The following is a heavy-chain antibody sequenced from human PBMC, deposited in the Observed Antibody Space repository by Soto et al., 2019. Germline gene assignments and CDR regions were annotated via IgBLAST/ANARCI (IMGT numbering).Heavy chain of an antibody. D-gene: IGHD3-22*01. J-gene: IGHJ4*02. CDR2: ISGSGGST. V-gene: IGHV3-23*01. Sequence: EVHLLESGGGLVQPGGSLRLSCAASGFTFSDYAMSWVRQAPGKGLEWVSGISGSGGSTYYADSVKGRFTISRDNSKNTLYLQMNSLRAEDTAVYYCAKDPRLVVRYYFDYWGQGTLVTVSS. CDR1: GFTFSDYA. CDR3: AKDPRLVVRYYFDY.